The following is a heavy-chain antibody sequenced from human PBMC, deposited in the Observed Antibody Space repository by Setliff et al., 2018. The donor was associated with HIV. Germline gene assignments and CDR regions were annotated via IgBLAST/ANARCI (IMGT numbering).Heavy chain of an antibody. CDR1: GYTFNTYG. CDR3: TRPHGAFDI. V-gene: IGHV3-49*04. CDR2: IRSKAYGGTT. Sequence: SCKASGYTFNTYGISWVRQAPGKGLEWVGFIRSKAYGGTTDYAASVKGRFTISRDDSKNIAYLQMNSLKTEDTAVYYCTRPHGAFDIWGQGTMVTVSS. J-gene: IGHJ3*02.